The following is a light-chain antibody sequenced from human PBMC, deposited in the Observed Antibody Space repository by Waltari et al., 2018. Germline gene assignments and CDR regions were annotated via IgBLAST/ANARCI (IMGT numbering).Light chain of an antibody. CDR1: TSNVGNND. CDR3: GSWDTSLNLGA. V-gene: IGLV1-51*01. CDR2: DVN. Sequence: QSLLTHPPSVSAAPGQKVTISPAGGTSNVGNNDFSWYQVFPGTAPRLLISDVNKRPSGIPDRFSGSKSGTSATLEITGLQTGDEALYYCGSWDTSLNLGAFGGGTQLTVL. J-gene: IGLJ2*01.